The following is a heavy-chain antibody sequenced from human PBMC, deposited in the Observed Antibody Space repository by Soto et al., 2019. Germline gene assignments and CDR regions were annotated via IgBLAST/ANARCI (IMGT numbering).Heavy chain of an antibody. Sequence: QVQLVESGGGVVQPGRSLRLSCAASGFTFSSYAMHWVRQAPGKGLGWVAVISYDGSNKYYADSVKGRFTISRDNSKNSQDLQMNRLREEDTAVYYCARDHEGVVWAYYYYYGMDVWGQGTTVTVSS. V-gene: IGHV3-30-3*01. CDR1: GFTFSSYA. CDR3: ARDHEGVVWAYYYYYGMDV. D-gene: IGHD3-10*01. CDR2: ISYDGSNK. J-gene: IGHJ6*02.